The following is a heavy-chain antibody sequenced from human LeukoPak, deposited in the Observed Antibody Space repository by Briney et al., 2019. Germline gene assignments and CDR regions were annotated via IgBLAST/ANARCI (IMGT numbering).Heavy chain of an antibody. D-gene: IGHD6-6*01. CDR3: ATTSIAARLSYYYMDV. J-gene: IGHJ6*03. V-gene: IGHV3-7*01. Sequence: GGSLRLSCAASGFTFSNSWMTWVRQAPGKGLEWVANIKQDGSEKYYVDSVKGRFTISRDNAKNSLYLQMNSLRAEDTAVYYCATTSIAARLSYYYMDVWGKGTTVTVSS. CDR2: IKQDGSEK. CDR1: GFTFSNSW.